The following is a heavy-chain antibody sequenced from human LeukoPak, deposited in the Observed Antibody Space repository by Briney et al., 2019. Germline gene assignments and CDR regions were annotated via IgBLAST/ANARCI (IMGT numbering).Heavy chain of an antibody. CDR3: ARADTVVGILTGYYYFDY. Sequence: SETLSLTCAVYGGSFSGYYWSWIRQPPGKGLEWIGEINHSGSTNYNPSLKSRVTISVDTSKNQFSLKLSSVTAADTAVYYCARADTVVGILTGYYYFDYWGQGTLVTVSS. J-gene: IGHJ4*02. V-gene: IGHV4-34*01. CDR1: GGSFSGYY. D-gene: IGHD3-9*01. CDR2: INHSGST.